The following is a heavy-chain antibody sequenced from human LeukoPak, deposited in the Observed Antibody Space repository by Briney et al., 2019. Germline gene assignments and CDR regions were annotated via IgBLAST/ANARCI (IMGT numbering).Heavy chain of an antibody. J-gene: IGHJ6*02. CDR2: INPSSGGT. V-gene: IGHV1-2*06. CDR1: GYTFTGYY. Sequence: GASVKVSCKASGYTFTGYYIHWVRQAPGQGLEWMGRINPSSGGTNYAQRFQGTVTMTRDTSIITAYMELSRLRSDDTAVYYCARKPEGMDVWGQGTTVTVSS. CDR3: ARKPEGMDV. D-gene: IGHD1-14*01.